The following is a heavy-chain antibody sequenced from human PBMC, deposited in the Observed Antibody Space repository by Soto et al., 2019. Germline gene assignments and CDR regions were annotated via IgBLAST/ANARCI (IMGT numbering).Heavy chain of an antibody. D-gene: IGHD3-10*01. CDR3: AKEVVLWFGELPDY. J-gene: IGHJ4*02. Sequence: GGSLRLSCAASGFTFSSYAMSWVRQAPGKGLEWVSAISGSGGRPYYANPVKGRFTISRDNSKNTLYLQMNSLRAEDTAVYYCAKEVVLWFGELPDYWGQGTLVTVSS. CDR1: GFTFSSYA. CDR2: ISGSGGRP. V-gene: IGHV3-23*01.